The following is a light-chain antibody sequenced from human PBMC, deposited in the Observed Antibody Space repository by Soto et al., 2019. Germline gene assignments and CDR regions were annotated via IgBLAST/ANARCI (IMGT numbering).Light chain of an antibody. V-gene: IGKV1-33*01. Sequence: DLQMTQSPSSLSASVGDRVTITCQASQDISNYLNWYQQKPGKAPKLLIYDASNLETGVPSRFSGSGAGTDFTFTISSPQPEDIATYYCQQYDNLPRIFTFGPGTKVDIK. CDR1: QDISNY. CDR3: QQYDNLPRIFT. CDR2: DAS. J-gene: IGKJ3*01.